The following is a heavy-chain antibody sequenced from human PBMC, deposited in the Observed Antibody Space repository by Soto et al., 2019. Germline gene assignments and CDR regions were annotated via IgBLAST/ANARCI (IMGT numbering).Heavy chain of an antibody. V-gene: IGHV4-34*01. CDR3: ARGSMPSRGVFGF. CDR1: GGSSSGNY. Sequence: SETLSLTCAVYGGSSSGNYWIWIRQPPGKGLEWIAEINHSGSSNYNPSLRGRVTISVDTAKSQFSLWLNSVTAADTAVYYCARGSMPSRGVFGFWGEGTQVTVSS. CDR2: INHSGSS. D-gene: IGHD2-2*01. J-gene: IGHJ4*02.